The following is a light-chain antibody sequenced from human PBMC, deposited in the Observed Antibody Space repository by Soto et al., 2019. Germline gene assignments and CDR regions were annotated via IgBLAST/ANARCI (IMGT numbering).Light chain of an antibody. J-gene: IGLJ1*01. CDR2: EVS. Sequence: QSVLTQPASVSVSPGQSLSISCTGASSDVGRYNLVSWYQQHPGKAPKLIISEVSKRPSGVSHRFSGSRSGNTASLTISGLLAEDEADYYCCSYAGSDYVFGTGTKVTVL. CDR1: SSDVGRYNL. V-gene: IGLV2-23*02. CDR3: CSYAGSDYV.